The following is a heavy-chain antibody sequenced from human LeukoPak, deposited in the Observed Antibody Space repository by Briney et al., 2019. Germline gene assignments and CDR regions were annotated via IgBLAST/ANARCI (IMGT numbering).Heavy chain of an antibody. J-gene: IGHJ4*02. CDR3: TRGNSFGLVDN. V-gene: IGHV4-39*07. CDR2: IYYSGST. CDR1: GGCISSYY. D-gene: IGHD2/OR15-2a*01. Sequence: SETLSLTCTVSGGCISSYYWGWMRQPPGKGLEWIASIYYSGSTYYNPSLESRLTISLDTSKNRLSLKVTSVTAADTAIYYCTRGNSFGLVDNWGQGTLVTVSS.